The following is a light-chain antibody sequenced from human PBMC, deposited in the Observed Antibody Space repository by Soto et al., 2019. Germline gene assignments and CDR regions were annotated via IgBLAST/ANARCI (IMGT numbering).Light chain of an antibody. Sequence: QSALTQPASVSGSLGQSITISCTGTSSDVGGFDFVSWYQQHPPKAPKLMIYDVTNRPSGVSNRFSGSKSGNTASLTISGPRPEDEGDYYCSSYTSSSTFVLFGGGTKLTVL. CDR2: DVT. J-gene: IGLJ2*01. V-gene: IGLV2-14*03. CDR3: SSYTSSSTFVL. CDR1: SSDVGGFDF.